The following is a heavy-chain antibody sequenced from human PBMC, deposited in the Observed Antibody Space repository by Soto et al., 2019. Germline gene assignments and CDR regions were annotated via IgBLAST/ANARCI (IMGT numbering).Heavy chain of an antibody. Sequence: QVKLVQSGAEVKKPGSSVKVSCKASGGTFSSYASSWVRQAPGQGLEWMGGIIPIFGTANYAQKFQGRVTITADESTSTDYMELSSLRSEDTAVYYCARESRYCSGGSCYFLPGIDYWGQGTLVTVSS. V-gene: IGHV1-69*12. CDR1: GGTFSSYA. CDR3: ARESRYCSGGSCYFLPGIDY. D-gene: IGHD2-15*01. J-gene: IGHJ4*02. CDR2: IIPIFGTA.